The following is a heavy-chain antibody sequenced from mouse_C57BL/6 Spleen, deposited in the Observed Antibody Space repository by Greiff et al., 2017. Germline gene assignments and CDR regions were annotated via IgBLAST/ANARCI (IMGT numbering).Heavy chain of an antibody. CDR3: ARDLYSCMDD. J-gene: IGHJ4*01. V-gene: IGHV5-4*01. Sequence: EVKLVESGVGLVKPGGSLKLSCAASGFTFSSYAMSWVRQTPDKRLEWVATISDGGSYTYYPDNVKGRFTISRDNAKNNLYLQMSHLKSEDTAMYYCARDLYSCMDDWGQGTSVTVSS. CDR2: ISDGGSYT. D-gene: IGHD2-1*01. CDR1: GFTFSSYA.